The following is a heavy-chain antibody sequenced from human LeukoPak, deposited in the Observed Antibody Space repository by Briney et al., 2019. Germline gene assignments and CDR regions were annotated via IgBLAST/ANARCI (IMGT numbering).Heavy chain of an antibody. CDR3: ARGVLRYGSGSSPNWFDP. CDR1: GFNFSDYT. J-gene: IGHJ5*02. V-gene: IGHV3-30-3*01. D-gene: IGHD3-10*01. CDR2: ISYDGSNE. Sequence: GGSLRLSCAASGFNFSDYTMHWVRQAPGKGLEWVAVISYDGSNEYYSDSVKGRFTISRDNSKNALYLQMNSLRVEDTAVFYCARGVLRYGSGSSPNWFDPWGQGTLVTVSS.